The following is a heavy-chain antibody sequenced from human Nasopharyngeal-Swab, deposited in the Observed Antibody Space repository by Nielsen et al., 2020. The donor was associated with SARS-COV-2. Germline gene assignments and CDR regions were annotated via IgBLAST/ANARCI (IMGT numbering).Heavy chain of an antibody. V-gene: IGHV3-23*01. CDR3: AKDQSRNFYYYDSSGKNAFDI. D-gene: IGHD3-22*01. J-gene: IGHJ3*02. CDR2: ISGSGGST. CDR1: GFTFSSYS. Sequence: GESLKISCAASGFTFSSYSMNWVRQAPGKGLEWVSAISGSGGSTYYADSVKGRFTISRDNSKNTLYLQMNSLRAEDTAVYYCAKDQSRNFYYYDSSGKNAFDIWGQGTMVTVSS.